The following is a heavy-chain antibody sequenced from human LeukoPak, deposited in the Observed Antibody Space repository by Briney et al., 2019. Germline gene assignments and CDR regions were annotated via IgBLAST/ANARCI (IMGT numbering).Heavy chain of an antibody. V-gene: IGHV3-23*01. CDR2: ISGSGGST. D-gene: IGHD2-15*01. J-gene: IGHJ3*02. CDR3: AKDSLYCSGGSCRDDAFDI. CDR1: GFTFSSYA. Sequence: GSLRLSCAASGFTFSSYAMSWVRQAPGKGLEWVSAISGSGGSTYYADSVKGRFTISRDNSKSTLYLQMNSLRAEDTAVYYCAKDSLYCSGGSCRDDAFDIWGQGTMVTVSS.